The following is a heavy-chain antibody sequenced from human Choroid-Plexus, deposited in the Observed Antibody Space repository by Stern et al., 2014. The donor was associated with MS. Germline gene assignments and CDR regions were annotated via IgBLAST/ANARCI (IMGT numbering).Heavy chain of an antibody. CDR3: AKDRQYLTYF. D-gene: IGHD2/OR15-2a*01. J-gene: IGHJ2*01. CDR1: GFTFGSCA. V-gene: IGHV3-30*18. Sequence: QVQLVESGGGVVQPGRPLRLSCVASGFTFGSCAMHWVRQAPGKGLEWVAGVSYDGSNKYYADSVKGRFTISRDNSQNTLYMQMSSLRPEDTAVYYGAKDRQYLTYF. CDR2: VSYDGSNK.